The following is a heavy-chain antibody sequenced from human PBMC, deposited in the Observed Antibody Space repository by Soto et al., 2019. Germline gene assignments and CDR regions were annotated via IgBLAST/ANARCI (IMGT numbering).Heavy chain of an antibody. Sequence: QVQLVQSGAEVKKPGSSVKVSCKASGGSFSTYGINWVRLAPGQGLEWMGGFIPRFGTTNYAPKFRGRVPITADESTNTAYMELNYLRSEDTAVYFCARELDPYYGGNSLSLDYWGQGTLVTVSS. CDR1: GGSFSTYG. CDR2: FIPRFGTT. CDR3: ARELDPYYGGNSLSLDY. D-gene: IGHD4-17*01. V-gene: IGHV1-69*13. J-gene: IGHJ4*02.